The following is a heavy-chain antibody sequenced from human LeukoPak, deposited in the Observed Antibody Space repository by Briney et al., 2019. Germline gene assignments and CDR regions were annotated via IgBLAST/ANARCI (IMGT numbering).Heavy chain of an antibody. V-gene: IGHV3-21*01. CDR2: NTTSARYI. CDR1: GFIVTSYY. J-gene: IGHJ3*02. D-gene: IGHD6-25*01. CDR3: ARDLSSGLI. Sequence: PGGSLRLSCEASGFIVTSYYMTWVRQAPGKGLEWVSSNTTSARYIYYATSVKGRFTISRAIAKNSLYLQMNSLRGEDTAVYYCARDLSSGLIWGQGKMVTVSS.